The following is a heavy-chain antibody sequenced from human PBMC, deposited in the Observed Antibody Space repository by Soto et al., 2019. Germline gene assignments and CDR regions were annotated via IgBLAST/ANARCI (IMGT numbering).Heavy chain of an antibody. CDR1: GFTFSSYA. J-gene: IGHJ4*02. CDR3: ARDGDGYFDY. CDR2: ISYDGSNK. Sequence: QVQLVESGGGVVQPGRSLRLSCAASGFTFSSYAMHWVRQAPGKGLEWVAVISYDGSNKYYADSVKGRFTISRDNSKNTLYLQMNSLRAEDTAVYYCARDGDGYFDYWGPGTLVTVSS. D-gene: IGHD7-27*01. V-gene: IGHV3-30-3*01.